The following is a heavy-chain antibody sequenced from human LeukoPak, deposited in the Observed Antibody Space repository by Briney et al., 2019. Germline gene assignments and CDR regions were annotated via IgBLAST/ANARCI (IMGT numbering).Heavy chain of an antibody. V-gene: IGHV3-23*01. D-gene: IGHD4-17*01. Sequence: GSLRLSCVGSGFALSNFALTWVRQAPGEGLEWVSSITGSGGTTQYTDSVMGRFTISRDNSRNTLYLQMHSLRLGDTAMYYCAKDPNGDYVGAFDFWGQGIMVTVSS. J-gene: IGHJ3*01. CDR2: ITGSGGTT. CDR3: AKDPNGDYVGAFDF. CDR1: GFALSNFA.